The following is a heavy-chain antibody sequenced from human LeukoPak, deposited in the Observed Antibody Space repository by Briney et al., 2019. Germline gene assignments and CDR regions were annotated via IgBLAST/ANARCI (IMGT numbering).Heavy chain of an antibody. CDR1: GSTFSSYG. V-gene: IGHV3-30*18. D-gene: IGHD2-15*01. J-gene: IGHJ4*02. CDR3: AKGCYSGCY. Sequence: GGSLRLSCAASGSTFSSYGMHWVREAPGKGLEWVAVISYDGSNKYYADSVKGRFTISRDNSKNTQYLQMNSLGAEDTAVYYCAKGCYSGCYWGQGTLVTVSS. CDR2: ISYDGSNK.